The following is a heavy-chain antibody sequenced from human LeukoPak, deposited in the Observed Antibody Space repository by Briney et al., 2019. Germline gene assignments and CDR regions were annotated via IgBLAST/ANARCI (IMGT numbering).Heavy chain of an antibody. CDR2: LFYSGST. D-gene: IGHD4-11*01. V-gene: IGHV4-59*01. CDR1: GGSIPSYY. J-gene: IGHJ4*02. CDR3: ARGAYSNYLSVDY. Sequence: PSETLSLTCAISGGSIPSYYWSWIRQTPGKGLEWIGYLFYSGSTNYNPSLKGRITMSIDTSKNEFSLKLRSVTAADTAVYYCARGAYSNYLSVDYWGQGILVTASS.